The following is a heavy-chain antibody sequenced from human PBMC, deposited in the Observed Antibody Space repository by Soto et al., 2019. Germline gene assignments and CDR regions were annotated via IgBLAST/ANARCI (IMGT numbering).Heavy chain of an antibody. J-gene: IGHJ4*02. D-gene: IGHD6-13*01. CDR2: LYGGGDT. V-gene: IGHV3-66*04. Sequence: EVQVVESGGGLVQPGGSLRLSCAVSGFTVSSNYMSWVRQAPGKGLEWVAVLYGGGDTYYSDSVKGRFTISRDDSKNNLYLQMNSLRVEDTAVYYCARRHTSSWYYFDYWGQGTLVTVSS. CDR3: ARRHTSSWYYFDY. CDR1: GFTVSSNY.